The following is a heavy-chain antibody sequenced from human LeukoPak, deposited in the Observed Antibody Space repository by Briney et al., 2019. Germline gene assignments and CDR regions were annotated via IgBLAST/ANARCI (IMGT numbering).Heavy chain of an antibody. J-gene: IGHJ4*02. CDR3: ARGPPYIVVVTGIGFFDY. CDR2: IYHSGST. D-gene: IGHD2-21*02. Sequence: SETLSLTCAVSGGSISSSNWWSWVRQPPGKGLEWIGEIYHSGSTNYNPSLKSRVTISVDTSKNQFSLKLSSVTAADTAVYYCARGPPYIVVVTGIGFFDYWGQGTLVTVSS. CDR1: GGSISSSNW. V-gene: IGHV4-4*02.